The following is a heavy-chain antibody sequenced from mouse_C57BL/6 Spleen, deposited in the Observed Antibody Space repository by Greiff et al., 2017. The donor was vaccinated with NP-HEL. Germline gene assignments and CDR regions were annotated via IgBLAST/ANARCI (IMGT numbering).Heavy chain of an antibody. V-gene: IGHV5-4*01. CDR1: GFTFSSYA. CDR2: ISDGGSYT. J-gene: IGHJ4*01. D-gene: IGHD2-5*01. Sequence: EVHLVESGGGLVKPGGSLKLSCAASGFTFSSYAMSWVRQTPEKRLEWVATISDGGSYTYYPDNVKGRFTISRDNAKNNLYLQMSHLKSEDTAMYYCARETYYSNYWAMDYWGQGTSVTVSS. CDR3: ARETYYSNYWAMDY.